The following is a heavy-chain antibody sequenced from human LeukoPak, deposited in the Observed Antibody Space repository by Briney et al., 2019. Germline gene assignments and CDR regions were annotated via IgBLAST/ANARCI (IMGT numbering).Heavy chain of an antibody. CDR3: TRHLYGDYIHENYYMDV. CDR1: GFTFSNAW. CDR2: IRSKANSYAT. J-gene: IGHJ6*03. D-gene: IGHD4-17*01. V-gene: IGHV3-73*01. Sequence: GGSLRLSCAASGFTFSNAWMSWVRQASGKGLEWVGRIRSKANSYATAYAASVKGRFTISRDDSKNTAYLQMNSLKTEDTAVYYCTRHLYGDYIHENYYMDVWGKGTTVTVSS.